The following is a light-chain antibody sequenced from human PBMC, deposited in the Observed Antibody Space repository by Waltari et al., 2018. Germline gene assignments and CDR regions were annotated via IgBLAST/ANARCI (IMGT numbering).Light chain of an antibody. J-gene: IGKJ4*01. CDR3: QQFFAKPLT. V-gene: IGKV4-1*01. CDR1: QSVLYSSNNKNY. Sequence: DIVMTQSPDSLAVSLGERATINCKSSQSVLYSSNNKNYLAWYQQKPGQPPKLLISWASTRDSGVPARFSGSGSATDFTLTISTLQAEDVAVYYCQQFFAKPLTFGGGTKVEIK. CDR2: WAS.